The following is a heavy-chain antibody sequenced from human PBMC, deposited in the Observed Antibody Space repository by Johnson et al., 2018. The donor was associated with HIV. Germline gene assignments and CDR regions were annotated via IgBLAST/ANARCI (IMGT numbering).Heavy chain of an antibody. CDR2: ISSNGDST. CDR1: GFTFSSYA. D-gene: IGHD2-2*03. J-gene: IGHJ3*02. V-gene: IGHV3-64*01. Sequence: VHLVESGGGLVQPGGSLRLSCAASGFTFSSYAMHWVRQAPGKGLEYVSAISSNGDSTYYANSVKGRFTISRDNSKNTLYLQMGSLRTEDMAVYYCATGGSIGYFDIWGQGTMVTVSS. CDR3: ATGGSIGYFDI.